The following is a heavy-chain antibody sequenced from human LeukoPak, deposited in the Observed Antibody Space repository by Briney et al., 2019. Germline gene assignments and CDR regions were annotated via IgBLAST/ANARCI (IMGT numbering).Heavy chain of an antibody. CDR3: ARASYGSGSYLRRDFDY. Sequence: ASVKVSCKASGYTFTSYYMHWVRQAPGQGLEWMGIINPSGGSTSYAQKFQGRVTMTRDTSTSTVYMELSSLRSEDTAVYYCARASYGSGSYLRRDFDYWGPGTLVTVSS. V-gene: IGHV1-46*03. J-gene: IGHJ4*02. CDR1: GYTFTSYY. D-gene: IGHD3-10*01. CDR2: INPSGGST.